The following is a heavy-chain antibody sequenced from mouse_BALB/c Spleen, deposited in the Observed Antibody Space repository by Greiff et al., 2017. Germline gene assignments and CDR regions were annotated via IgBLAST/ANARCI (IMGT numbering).Heavy chain of an antibody. D-gene: IGHD1-1*01. J-gene: IGHJ1*01. CDR3: ARHDYGSSYWYFDV. V-gene: IGHV5-12-2*01. CDR2: ISNGGGST. Sequence: EVMLVESGGGLVQPGGSLKLSCAASGFTFSSYTMSWVRQTPEKRLEWAAYISNGGGSTYYPDTVKGRFTISRDNAKNTLYLQMSSLKSEDTAMYYCARHDYGSSYWYFDVWGAGTTVTVSS. CDR1: GFTFSSYT.